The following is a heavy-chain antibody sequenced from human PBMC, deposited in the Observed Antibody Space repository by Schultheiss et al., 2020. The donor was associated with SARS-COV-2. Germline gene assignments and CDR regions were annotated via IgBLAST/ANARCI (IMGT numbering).Heavy chain of an antibody. CDR3: ARGAVAAAGAMDV. J-gene: IGHJ6*02. V-gene: IGHV3-33*08. D-gene: IGHD6-13*01. CDR2: IWYDGSNK. CDR1: GFTFSDYN. Sequence: GGSLRLSCAASGFTFSDYNMNWVRQAPGKGLEWVAVIWYDGSNKYYADSVKGRFTISRDNSKNTLYLQMNSLRAEDTAVYFCARGAVAAAGAMDVWGQGTTVTVSS.